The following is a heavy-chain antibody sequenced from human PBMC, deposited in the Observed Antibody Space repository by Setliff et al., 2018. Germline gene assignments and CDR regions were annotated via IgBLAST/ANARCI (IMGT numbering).Heavy chain of an antibody. V-gene: IGHV3-49*04. D-gene: IGHD2-2*01. Sequence: PGESLKISCTASGFTFGDYAMSWVRQAPGKGLEWVGFIRSKAYGGTTEYVASVKGRFTISRDDSKSIAYLQMNSLKTEDTAVYYCTYYCSSTSCYRDPDWFDPWGQGTLVTVSS. J-gene: IGHJ5*02. CDR1: GFTFGDYA. CDR3: TYYCSSTSCYRDPDWFDP. CDR2: IRSKAYGGTT.